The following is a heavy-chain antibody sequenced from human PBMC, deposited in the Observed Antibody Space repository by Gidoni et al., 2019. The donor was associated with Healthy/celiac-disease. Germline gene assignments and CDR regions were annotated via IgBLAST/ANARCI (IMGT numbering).Heavy chain of an antibody. D-gene: IGHD5-18*01. CDR1: GFTFGRDA. V-gene: IGHV3-30-3*01. J-gene: IGHJ5*02. Sequence: QVQLVESGGGVVQPGRSLRLSCAASGFTFGRDAMHWVRPAPGKGLELVAVISYDGSNKYYADSVKGRFTISRDNSKNTLYLQMNSLRAEDTAVYYCARDRAAMVTWAGFDPWGQGTLVTVSS. CDR2: ISYDGSNK. CDR3: ARDRAAMVTWAGFDP.